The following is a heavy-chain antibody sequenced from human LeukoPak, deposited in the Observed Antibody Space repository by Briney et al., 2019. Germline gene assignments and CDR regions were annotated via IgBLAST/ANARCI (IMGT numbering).Heavy chain of an antibody. Sequence: GESLKISCKASGYTFTNYWIGWVRQMPGEGLEWMGIIYPGPGAGPGCSNPVYSPFFHGQVTISADHSITIAYLQWSSMKGSDTAMYYCARHSTRPNWYSPIDYWGQGTLVTVS. V-gene: IGHV5-51*01. CDR1: GYTFTNYW. D-gene: IGHD2-21*01. CDR3: ARHSTRPNWYSPIDY. CDR2: IYPGPGAGPGCSNP. J-gene: IGHJ4*02.